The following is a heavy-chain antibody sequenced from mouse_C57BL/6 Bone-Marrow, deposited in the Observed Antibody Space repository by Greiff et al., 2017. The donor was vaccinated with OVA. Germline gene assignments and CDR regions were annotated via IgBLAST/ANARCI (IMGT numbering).Heavy chain of an antibody. J-gene: IGHJ1*03. V-gene: IGHV1-26*01. Sequence: EVQLQQSGPELVKPGASVKLSCKASGYTFTDYCMNWVKQSHGKSLEWIGDINPINGGTSYNQKFKGKATLTVDNSSSTAYMELRSLTSEDSAVYYGASGAGSTRYWYCDVWGTGTTVTGSS. CDR2: INPINGGT. D-gene: IGHD1-1*01. CDR1: GYTFTDYC. CDR3: ASGAGSTRYWYCDV.